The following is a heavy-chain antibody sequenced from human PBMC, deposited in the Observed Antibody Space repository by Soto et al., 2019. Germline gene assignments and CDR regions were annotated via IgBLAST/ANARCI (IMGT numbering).Heavy chain of an antibody. D-gene: IGHD2-21*02. Sequence: QVQVVQSGAEVKKPGASVKVSCKASGFTFTTYAIHWVRQAPGQGLEWMGWIHDGNGNTKSSQTFQDGLTITRDSSESTAYMQLSSLRSEDSAVYYCARASCSGDCNDFDYWGEGTLVTVSS. CDR1: GFTFTTYA. CDR2: IHDGNGNT. V-gene: IGHV1-3*01. CDR3: ARASCSGDCNDFDY. J-gene: IGHJ4*02.